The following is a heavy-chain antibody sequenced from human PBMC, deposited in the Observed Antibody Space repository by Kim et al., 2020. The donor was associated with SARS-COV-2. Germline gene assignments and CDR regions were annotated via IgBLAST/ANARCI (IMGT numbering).Heavy chain of an antibody. J-gene: IGHJ4*02. CDR3: ASGTADY. V-gene: IGHV7-4-1*02. Sequence: NTGNPTYAQGFTGRFVFSLDTSVSTAYLQISSLKAEDTAVYYCASGTADYWGQGTLVTVSS. CDR2: NTGNP.